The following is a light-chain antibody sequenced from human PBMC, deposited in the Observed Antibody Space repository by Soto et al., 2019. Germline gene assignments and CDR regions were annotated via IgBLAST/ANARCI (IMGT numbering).Light chain of an antibody. CDR2: KVS. V-gene: IGKV2-30*02. J-gene: IGKJ5*01. Sequence: DVVMTQSPLSLPVTLGQPASISCRSSQSLVPSNGNTHLNWFQQRPGQSPRRLIYKVSNRDSGVPDRFSGSGSGSDFTLKISRVEAEDVGVYYCMQGTHWPTFGQGTRLEIK. CDR1: QSLVPSNGNTH. CDR3: MQGTHWPT.